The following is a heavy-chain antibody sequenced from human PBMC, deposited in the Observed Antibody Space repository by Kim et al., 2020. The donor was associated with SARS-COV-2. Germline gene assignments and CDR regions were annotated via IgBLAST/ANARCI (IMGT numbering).Heavy chain of an antibody. J-gene: IGHJ2*01. CDR2: IFVSGSGT. D-gene: IGHD3-9*01. CDR1: GFTFRNSA. CDR3: ARHLHVTTVIFYWYFDL. V-gene: IGHV3-23*01. Sequence: GGSLRLSCTASGFTFRNSAMSWVRQAPGKGLEWVAGIFVSGSGTYYADSVKGRVSISRDNFQSTLYLQMDNLRTEDTAVYYCARHLHVTTVIFYWYFDLWGRGTLVTVSS.